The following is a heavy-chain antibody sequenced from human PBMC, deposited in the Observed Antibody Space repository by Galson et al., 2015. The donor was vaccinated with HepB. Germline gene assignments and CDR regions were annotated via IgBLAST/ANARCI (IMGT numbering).Heavy chain of an antibody. CDR3: ASLGEREIDY. V-gene: IGHV3-33*01. Sequence: SLRLSCAASGFTFSSYGVHWVRQAPGKGLEWVAVIWYDGSNKYYADSVKGRFTISRDNSKNTLYLQMNSLRAEDTAVYYCASLGEREIDYWGQGTLVTVSS. CDR2: IWYDGSNK. J-gene: IGHJ4*02. CDR1: GFTFSSYG. D-gene: IGHD1-1*01.